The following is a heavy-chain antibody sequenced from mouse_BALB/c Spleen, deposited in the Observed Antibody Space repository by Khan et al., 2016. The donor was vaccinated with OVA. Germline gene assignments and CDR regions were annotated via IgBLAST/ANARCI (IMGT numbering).Heavy chain of an antibody. V-gene: IGHV5-6*01. CDR2: INSGGYYT. CDR3: ASHLSGSFAY. Sequence: EVKLVESGGDLMKPGGSLKLSCAASGFTFSTYGMSWVRQTPDKRLEWVATINSGGYYTYYPDSVQGRFTISRNNAKNTLYLQMSSRKSEDTATYSCASHLSGSFAYWGQGTLVTVSA. D-gene: IGHD4-1*01. CDR1: GFTFSTYG. J-gene: IGHJ3*01.